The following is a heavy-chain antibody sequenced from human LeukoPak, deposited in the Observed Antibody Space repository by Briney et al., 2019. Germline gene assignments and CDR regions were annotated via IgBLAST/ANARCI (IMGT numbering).Heavy chain of an antibody. CDR2: IYYSGST. Sequence: SETLSLTCTVSGGSISSYYWGWIRQPPGKGLEWIGYIYYSGSTNYNPSLKSRVTISVDTSKNQFSLKLSSVTAADTAVYYCASSRVDSSSSLAFDIWGQGTMVTVSS. V-gene: IGHV4-59*01. CDR3: ASSRVDSSSSLAFDI. D-gene: IGHD6-6*01. J-gene: IGHJ3*02. CDR1: GGSISSYY.